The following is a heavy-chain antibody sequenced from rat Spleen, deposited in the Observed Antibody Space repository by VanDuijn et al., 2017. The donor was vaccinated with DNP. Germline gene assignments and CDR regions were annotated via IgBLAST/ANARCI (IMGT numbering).Heavy chain of an antibody. J-gene: IGHJ3*01. CDR2: ISYDGGTT. CDR3: ARPFNSGFAY. Sequence: EVQLVESGGDLVQPGRSLKLSCVASGFTVNNFWMAWVRQAPTKALEWVAYISYDGGTTDYGDSVKGRFTISRDNAKSTLYLQMNSLRSADMATYYCARPFNSGFAYWGQGTLVTVSS. D-gene: IGHD4-3*01. CDR1: GFTVNNFW. V-gene: IGHV5-22*01.